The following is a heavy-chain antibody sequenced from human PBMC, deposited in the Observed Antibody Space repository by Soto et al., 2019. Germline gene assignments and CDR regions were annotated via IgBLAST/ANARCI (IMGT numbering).Heavy chain of an antibody. CDR3: ARVVSYYDSSGYQLVAFDY. D-gene: IGHD3-22*01. Sequence: GASVKVSCKASGGTFSSYAISWVRQAPGQGLEWMGGIIPIFGTANYAQKFQGRVTITADESTSTAYMELSSLRSEDTAVYYCARVVSYYDSSGYQLVAFDYWGQGTLVTVSS. CDR1: GGTFSSYA. CDR2: IIPIFGTA. V-gene: IGHV1-69*13. J-gene: IGHJ4*02.